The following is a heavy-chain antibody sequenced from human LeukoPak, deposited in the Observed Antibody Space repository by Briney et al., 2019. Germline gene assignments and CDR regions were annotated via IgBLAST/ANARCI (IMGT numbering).Heavy chain of an antibody. D-gene: IGHD6-13*01. Sequence: ASVKVSCKASGYTFTSYDISWVRQAPGQGLEWMGWISAYNGNTNYAQKLQGRVTKTTGTSTSTAYMELRSLRSDDSAVYFCARVPIPPYSSSWYQPFDYWGQGTLVTVSS. J-gene: IGHJ4*02. CDR1: GYTFTSYD. V-gene: IGHV1-18*01. CDR2: ISAYNGNT. CDR3: ARVPIPPYSSSWYQPFDY.